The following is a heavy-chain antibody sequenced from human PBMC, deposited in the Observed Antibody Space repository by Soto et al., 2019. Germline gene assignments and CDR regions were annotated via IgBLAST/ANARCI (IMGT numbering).Heavy chain of an antibody. CDR2: INPDSGGT. CDR3: ARALSFGSGTFDY. D-gene: IGHD1-26*01. Sequence: QVQLVQSGAEVKKPGASVKVSCKASGYTFNAYYIHWVRQAPGQGLEWMGCINPDSGGTKYAQKFQGRVTMTRDTSITTAYMDLSSLSSDDTAVYYCARALSFGSGTFDYWGQGTLVTVSS. CDR1: GYTFNAYY. V-gene: IGHV1-2*02. J-gene: IGHJ4*02.